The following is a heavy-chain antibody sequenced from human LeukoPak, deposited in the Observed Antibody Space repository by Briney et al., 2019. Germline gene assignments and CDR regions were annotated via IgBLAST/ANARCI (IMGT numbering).Heavy chain of an antibody. D-gene: IGHD3-22*01. J-gene: IGHJ4*02. V-gene: IGHV3-33*01. CDR2: IWYDGSNK. CDR1: GFTFSSYG. CDR3: ARDSHYYDSRGGFDY. Sequence: GSLRLSCAASGFTFSSYGMHWVRQAPGKGLEWVAVIWYDGSNKYYADSVKGRFTISRDNSKNTLYLQMNSLRAEDTAVYYCARDSHYYDSRGGFDYWGQGTLVTVSS.